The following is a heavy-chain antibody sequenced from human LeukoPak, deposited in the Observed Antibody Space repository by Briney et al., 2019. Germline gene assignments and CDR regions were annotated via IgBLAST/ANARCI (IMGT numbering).Heavy chain of an antibody. CDR2: NSGTT. V-gene: IGHV4-39*01. D-gene: IGHD3-22*01. Sequence: PAETLSLTCSVSGDSISSSHHCWGWIRQPPGKGLEWAGSNSGTTCYNPSLQSRLTMSKDTSRNQFSLTLNSVTAADTAIYYCARHRGGYYRTAFDYWGQGSLVTVSS. CDR1: GDSISSSHHC. CDR3: ARHRGGYYRTAFDY. J-gene: IGHJ4*02.